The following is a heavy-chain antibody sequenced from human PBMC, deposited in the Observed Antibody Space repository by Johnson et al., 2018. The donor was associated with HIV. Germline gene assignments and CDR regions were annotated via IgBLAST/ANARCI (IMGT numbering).Heavy chain of an antibody. J-gene: IGHJ3*02. V-gene: IGHV3-23*04. D-gene: IGHD3-22*01. Sequence: VQLVESGGGLVQPGGSLRLSCAASGFTFSNYAMSWVRQAPGKGLEWVSSISGSGGSKYYADSAKGRFTISRDNSKNTLYLQMNSLRAEDTAVHYCAKVRYYDRDAFDIWGPGTLVTVSS. CDR2: ISGSGGSK. CDR1: GFTFSNYA. CDR3: AKVRYYDRDAFDI.